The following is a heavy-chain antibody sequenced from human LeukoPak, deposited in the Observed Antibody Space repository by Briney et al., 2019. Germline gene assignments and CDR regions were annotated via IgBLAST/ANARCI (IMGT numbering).Heavy chain of an antibody. D-gene: IGHD5-18*01. CDR1: GLTFSSYG. CDR3: AKWGYSYGLPDY. J-gene: IGHJ4*02. V-gene: IGHV3-30*18. CDR2: ISYDGSNK. Sequence: GGSLRLSCAASGLTFSSYGMHWVRQAPGKGLEWVAVISYDGSNKYYADSVKGRFTISRDNSKNTLYLQMNSLRAEDTAVYYCAKWGYSYGLPDYWGQGTLVTVSS.